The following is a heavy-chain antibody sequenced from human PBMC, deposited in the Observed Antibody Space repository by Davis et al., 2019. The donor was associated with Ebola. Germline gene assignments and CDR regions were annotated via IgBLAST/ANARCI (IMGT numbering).Heavy chain of an antibody. J-gene: IGHJ3*02. CDR2: IYTGDSDT. CDR3: ASLRRTITGMDDAFDI. V-gene: IGHV5-51*01. Sequence: GESLKISCKDSGNRFNSHWIGWVRQMPGKGLEWMGIIYTGDSDTRYSPSFRGQVTISADKSMKTAFLQWSSLKASDTAMYYCASLRRTITGMDDAFDIWGQGTVVTVSS. CDR1: GNRFNSHW. D-gene: IGHD2-8*02.